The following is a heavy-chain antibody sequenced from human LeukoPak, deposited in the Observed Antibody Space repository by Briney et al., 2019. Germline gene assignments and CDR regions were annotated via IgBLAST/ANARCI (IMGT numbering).Heavy chain of an antibody. CDR1: GFPVGSAY. Sequence: GGSLRLSCAVSGFPVGSAYMNWVRLAPGKGLEWVSVLFLNGETYYADSVKGRFSISRDNSKTMLFLQMDSLRAEDTAVYYRARDSEHQLVLGAFDIWGQGTMVTVSS. D-gene: IGHD6-13*01. V-gene: IGHV3-66*01. CDR3: ARDSEHQLVLGAFDI. CDR2: LFLNGET. J-gene: IGHJ3*02.